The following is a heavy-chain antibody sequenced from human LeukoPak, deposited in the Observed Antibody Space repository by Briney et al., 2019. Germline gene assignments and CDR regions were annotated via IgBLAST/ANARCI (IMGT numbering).Heavy chain of an antibody. Sequence: GASVKVSCKASGGTFSSYAISWVRQAPGQGLEWMGWINPNSGGTNYAQKFQGRVTMTRDTSISTAYMELSRLRSDDTAVYYCARRVQLLYRTGNWFDPWGQGTLVTVSS. CDR1: GGTFSSYA. CDR3: ARRVQLLYRTGNWFDP. V-gene: IGHV1-2*02. CDR2: INPNSGGT. D-gene: IGHD2-2*02. J-gene: IGHJ5*02.